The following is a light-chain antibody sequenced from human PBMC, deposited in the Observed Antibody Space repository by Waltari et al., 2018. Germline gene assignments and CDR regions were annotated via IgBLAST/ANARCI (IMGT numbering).Light chain of an antibody. CDR3: QQYYSAPFT. CDR1: QSVLYSSNNQNY. V-gene: IGKV4-1*01. CDR2: WAS. Sequence: DIVMTQSPDSLAVSLGERATINCKSSQSVLYSSNNQNYLAWYQQRPGQPPKLLIYWASTRESGVPDRFSGSGSGAHFTLTISSLQAEDVALYYCQQYYSAPFTFGGGTKVEIK. J-gene: IGKJ4*01.